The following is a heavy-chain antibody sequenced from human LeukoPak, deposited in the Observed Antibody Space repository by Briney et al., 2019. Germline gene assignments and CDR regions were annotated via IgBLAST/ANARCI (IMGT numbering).Heavy chain of an antibody. J-gene: IGHJ6*03. CDR2: IYTSGST. D-gene: IGHD3-3*01. CDR1: GGSISSYY. CDR3: ARDRITIFGVVSHYYMDV. V-gene: IGHV4-4*07. Sequence: SETLSLTCTVSGGSISSYYWSWIRQPAGKGLEWIGRIYTSGSTNYNPSLKSRVTMSADTSKNQFSLKLSSVTAADTAVYYCARDRITIFGVVSHYYMDVWVKGTTVTVSS.